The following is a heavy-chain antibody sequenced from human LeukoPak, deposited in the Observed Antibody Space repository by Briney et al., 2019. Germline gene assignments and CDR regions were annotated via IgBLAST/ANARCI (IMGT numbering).Heavy chain of an antibody. CDR1: GYTFSSYG. D-gene: IGHD3-22*01. J-gene: IGHJ4*02. Sequence: ASVKVSCKASGYTFSSYGISWVRQAPGQGLEWMGWISAYDGNTDYAQNLQGRVTMTTDTSTSTAYMELRSLRSDDTAVYYCARDRRYYDSSGYYPNYYFDYWGQGTLVTVSS. V-gene: IGHV1-18*01. CDR3: ARDRRYYDSSGYYPNYYFDY. CDR2: ISAYDGNT.